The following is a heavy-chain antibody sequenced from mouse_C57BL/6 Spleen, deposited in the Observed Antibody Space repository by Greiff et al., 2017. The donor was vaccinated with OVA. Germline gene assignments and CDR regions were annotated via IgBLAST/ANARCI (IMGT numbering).Heavy chain of an antibody. CDR3: ARGGTYYGSTLLDY. CDR1: GYTFTSYW. D-gene: IGHD1-1*01. Sequence: QVQLQQPGAELVMPGASVKLSCKASGYTFTSYWMHWVKQRPGQGLEWIGEIDPSDSYTNYNQKFKGKSTLTVDKSSSTAYMQLSSLTSEDSAVYYCARGGTYYGSTLLDYWGQGTTLTVSS. J-gene: IGHJ2*01. CDR2: IDPSDSYT. V-gene: IGHV1-69*01.